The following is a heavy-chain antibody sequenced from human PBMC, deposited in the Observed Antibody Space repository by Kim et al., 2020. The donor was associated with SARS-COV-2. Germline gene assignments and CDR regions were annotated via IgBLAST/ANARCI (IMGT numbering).Heavy chain of an antibody. J-gene: IGHJ4*02. D-gene: IGHD1-26*01. CDR3: AKDVGPGVGAIDY. V-gene: IGHV3-9*01. Sequence: YAACVTGRFTITRDTAKNSLYLKMHSLRPEDTALYYCAKDVGPGVGAIDYWGQGNLVTVSS.